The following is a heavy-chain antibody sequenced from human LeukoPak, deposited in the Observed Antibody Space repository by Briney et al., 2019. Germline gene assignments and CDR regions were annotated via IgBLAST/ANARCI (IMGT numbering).Heavy chain of an antibody. J-gene: IGHJ6*02. Sequence: ASVKVSCKASGYTFTSYYMHWVRQAPGQGLEWMGIINPSGGSTSYAQKFQGRVTMTRDTSTSTVHMELSSLRSEDTAVYYCAREGGYCSSTSCLGFMDVWGQGTTVTVSS. CDR1: GYTFTSYY. CDR2: INPSGGST. D-gene: IGHD2-2*01. V-gene: IGHV1-46*01. CDR3: AREGGYCSSTSCLGFMDV.